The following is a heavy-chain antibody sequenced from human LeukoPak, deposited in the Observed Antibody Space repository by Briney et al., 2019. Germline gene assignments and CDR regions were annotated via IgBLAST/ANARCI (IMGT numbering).Heavy chain of an antibody. V-gene: IGHV1-2*02. Sequence: ASVKVSCRSSGYTFTDYYIHWVRQAPGQGLEWMGWINPDNGGTNYAQKFQGRVTMTRDTSIRTVYMDLSRLRSDDTAVFYCTREARVGNWFDPWGQGTQVTVSS. CDR2: INPDNGGT. D-gene: IGHD2-2*01. CDR1: GYTFTDYY. CDR3: TREARVGNWFDP. J-gene: IGHJ5*02.